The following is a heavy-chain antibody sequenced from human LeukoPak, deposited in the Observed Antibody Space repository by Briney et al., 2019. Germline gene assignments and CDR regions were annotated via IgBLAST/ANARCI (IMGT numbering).Heavy chain of an antibody. D-gene: IGHD3-22*01. CDR3: AKGYYYDSSGYYPLSYIDY. CDR1: GYTFTGYY. CDR2: INPNSGGT. Sequence: ASVKVSCKASGYTFTGYYMHWARQAPGQGLEWMGWINPNSGGTNYAQKFQGRVTMTRDTSISTAYMELSRLRSDDTAVYYCAKGYYYDSSGYYPLSYIDYWGQGTLVTVSS. J-gene: IGHJ4*02. V-gene: IGHV1-2*02.